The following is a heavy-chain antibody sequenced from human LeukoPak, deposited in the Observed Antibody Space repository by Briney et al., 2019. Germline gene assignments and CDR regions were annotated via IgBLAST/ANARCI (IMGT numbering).Heavy chain of an antibody. J-gene: IGHJ4*02. CDR1: GFTFSNYA. CDR3: STDSTIVY. CDR2: IKSKTDGGTT. Sequence: GGSLRLSCVASGFTFSNYAMSWVRQAPGKGLEWVGRIKSKTDGGTTDYAAPVKSRFSISRDDSKNTLYLQMNSLKTEDTAVYYCSTDSTIVYWGQGTLVTVSS. D-gene: IGHD3-9*01. V-gene: IGHV3-15*01.